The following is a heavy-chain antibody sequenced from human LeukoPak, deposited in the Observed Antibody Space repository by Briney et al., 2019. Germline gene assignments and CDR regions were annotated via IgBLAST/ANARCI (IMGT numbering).Heavy chain of an antibody. V-gene: IGHV1-69*06. J-gene: IGHJ4*02. Sequence: SVKVSCKASGGTFSNYAISWVRQAPGQGLEWMGGIIPIFGTANYAQKFRGRVTITADKSTRTAYMELSSLRSEDTAVYYCAINKQGKSLDYWGQGTLVTVSS. CDR2: IIPIFGTA. CDR1: GGTFSNYA. CDR3: AINKQGKSLDY.